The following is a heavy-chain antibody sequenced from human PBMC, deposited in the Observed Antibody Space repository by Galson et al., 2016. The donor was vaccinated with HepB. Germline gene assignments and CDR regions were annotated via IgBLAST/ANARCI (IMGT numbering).Heavy chain of an antibody. Sequence: SETLSLTCAVYGGSFSDHSWNWIRQPPGKGLEWIGEINHSGRPNYNSSLKSRVIVSVDTSKSQVSLSLSSVTAADTAVYNCALRGRFCGGGSCYWKWFDPWGQGTLVTVSS. J-gene: IGHJ5*02. V-gene: IGHV4-34*01. CDR1: GGSFSDHS. CDR3: ALRGRFCGGGSCYWKWFDP. D-gene: IGHD2-15*01. CDR2: INHSGRP.